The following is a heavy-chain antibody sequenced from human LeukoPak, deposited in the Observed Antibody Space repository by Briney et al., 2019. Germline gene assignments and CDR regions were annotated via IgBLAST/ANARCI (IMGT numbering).Heavy chain of an antibody. D-gene: IGHD4-17*01. V-gene: IGHV3-73*01. CDR1: GFTFSGSA. CDR2: IRSKANSYAT. CDR3: TRILVTTY. J-gene: IGHJ4*02. Sequence: PGGSLRLSCAASGFTFSGSAMHWVRQASGKGLEWVGRIRSKANSYATAYAASVKGRFTISRDDSKNTAYLQMNSLKTEDTVVYYCTRILVTTYWGQGTLVTVSS.